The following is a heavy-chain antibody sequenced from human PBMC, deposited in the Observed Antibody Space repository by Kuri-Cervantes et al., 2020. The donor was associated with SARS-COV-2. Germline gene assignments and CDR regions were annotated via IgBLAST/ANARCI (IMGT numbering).Heavy chain of an antibody. V-gene: IGHV3-30-3*01. CDR3: ARSYDFWSGPSGSAFDI. J-gene: IGHJ3*02. D-gene: IGHD3-3*01. CDR2: ISYDGSNK. Sequence: GGSLRLSCAASGFTFSSYAMHWVRQAPGKGLEWVAVISYDGSNKYYADSVKGRFTISRDNSKNTLYLQMNSLRAEDTAVYYCARSYDFWSGPSGSAFDIWGQGTMVTVSS. CDR1: GFTFSSYA.